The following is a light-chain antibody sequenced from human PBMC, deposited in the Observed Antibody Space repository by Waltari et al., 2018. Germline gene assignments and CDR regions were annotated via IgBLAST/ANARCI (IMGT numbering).Light chain of an antibody. CDR2: LSSDGSH. CDR1: SGHSSYD. CDR3: QTWDTGVV. V-gene: IGLV4-69*01. J-gene: IGLJ2*01. Sequence: QLVLTHPPSASASLGASVRLTCTLTSGHSSYDIAWHQQRPEKGPRYLMRLSSDGSHTKGDGIPDRFSGSSSGAERYLIISSLQSEDEADYYCQTWDTGVVFGGGTKLTVL.